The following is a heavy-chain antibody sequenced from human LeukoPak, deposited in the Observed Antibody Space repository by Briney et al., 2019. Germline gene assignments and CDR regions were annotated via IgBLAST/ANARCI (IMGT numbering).Heavy chain of an antibody. CDR2: IYYSGST. CDR3: AAEIYDFWSGYYRK. Sequence: SETLSLTSTVSGGSISGYYWSWIRQPPGKGLEWIGYIYYSGSTNYNPSLKSRVTISVDTSKNQFSLKLSSVTAADTAVYYCAAEIYDFWSGYYRKWGQGTLVTVSS. V-gene: IGHV4-59*01. D-gene: IGHD3-3*01. CDR1: GGSISGYY. J-gene: IGHJ4*02.